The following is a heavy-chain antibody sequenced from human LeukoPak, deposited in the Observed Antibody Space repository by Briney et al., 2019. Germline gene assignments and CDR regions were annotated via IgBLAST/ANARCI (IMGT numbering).Heavy chain of an antibody. J-gene: IGHJ4*02. Sequence: PSETLSLTCAVYGGSFSGYYWSWIRQPPGKGLEWIGEINHSGSTNYNPSLKSRVTISVDTSKNQFSLKLSSVTAADTAVYYCARLRYFDWTLDYWGQGTLVTVPS. CDR3: ARLRYFDWTLDY. D-gene: IGHD3-9*01. CDR1: GGSFSGYY. CDR2: INHSGST. V-gene: IGHV4-34*01.